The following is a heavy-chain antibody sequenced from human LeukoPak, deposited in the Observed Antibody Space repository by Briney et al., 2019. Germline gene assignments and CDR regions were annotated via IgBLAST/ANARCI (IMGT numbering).Heavy chain of an antibody. V-gene: IGHV3-21*04. CDR1: GFTFSSYS. CDR3: AKLTSTGKAPFDD. CDR2: ISSSSSYI. Sequence: PGGSLRLSCAASGFTFSSYSMNWVRQAPGKGLEWVSSISSSSSYIYYADSLKGRFTISRDNAKNSLYLQMNSLRAEDTALYYCAKLTSTGKAPFDDWGQGTLVTVSS. D-gene: IGHD2-8*02. J-gene: IGHJ4*02.